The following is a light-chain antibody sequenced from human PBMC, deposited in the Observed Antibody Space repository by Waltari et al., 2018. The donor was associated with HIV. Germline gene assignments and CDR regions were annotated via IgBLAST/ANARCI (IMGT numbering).Light chain of an antibody. V-gene: IGLV2-14*01. CDR1: SSDVGGYNY. CDR3: TSYTSSSTLVV. J-gene: IGLJ2*01. CDR2: EVT. Sequence: QSALTQPASVSGSLGQSITISCTGTSSDVGGYNYVSWYQHHPGKAPKLMIYEVTNRPSGVSNRFSGSKSGNTASLTISWLQAEDESDYYCTSYTSSSTLVVFGGGTNLTVL.